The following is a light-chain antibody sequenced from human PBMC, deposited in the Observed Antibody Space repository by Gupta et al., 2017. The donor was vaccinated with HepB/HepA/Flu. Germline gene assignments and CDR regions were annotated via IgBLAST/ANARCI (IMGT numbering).Light chain of an antibody. CDR3: RQDDNSPWT. CDR2: AAS. Sequence: AIQMTQSPSSLSASIGDRVTITCRASQGIRNDLGWYQQKPGKAPKLLIYAASSLESGVPSRFSGSGSGTDFTLTISSLQPEDFASYYCRQDDNSPWTFGQGTKVEIK. V-gene: IGKV1-6*01. CDR1: QGIRND. J-gene: IGKJ1*01.